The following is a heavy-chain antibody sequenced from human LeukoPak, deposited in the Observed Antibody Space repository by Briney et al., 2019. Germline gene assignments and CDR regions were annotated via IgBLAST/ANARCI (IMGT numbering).Heavy chain of an antibody. Sequence: SGGSPRLSCAASGFSFSDYEMNWVRQAPGKGLEWISYISTSGSTIHYADSVKGRFTISRDNAKNTLYLQMNSLRAEDTAVYYCARGRGYYDSSGYYYGKYFDYWGQGTLVTVSS. V-gene: IGHV3-48*03. CDR2: ISTSGSTI. CDR1: GFSFSDYE. CDR3: ARGRGYYDSSGYYYGKYFDY. J-gene: IGHJ4*02. D-gene: IGHD3-22*01.